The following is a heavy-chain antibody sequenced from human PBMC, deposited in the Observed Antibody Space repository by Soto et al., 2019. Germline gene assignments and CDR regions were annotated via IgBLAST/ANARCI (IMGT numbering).Heavy chain of an antibody. Sequence: SETLSLTCTVSGGSISSYYWSWIRQPPGKGLEWIGYVYYSGTTDYNPSLKSRVTMSLDTSKNHFSLKLTSVTAADTAVYYCARDDSVGAPRVFWYWGQGTLVTVSP. CDR1: GGSISSYY. CDR3: ARDDSVGAPRVFWY. V-gene: IGHV4-59*01. CDR2: VYYSGTT. D-gene: IGHD1-26*01. J-gene: IGHJ4*02.